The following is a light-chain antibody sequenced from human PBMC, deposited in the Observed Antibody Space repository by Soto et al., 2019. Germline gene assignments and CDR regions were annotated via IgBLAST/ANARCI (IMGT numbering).Light chain of an antibody. CDR2: DAS. CDR1: QSVSHY. Sequence: EIVLTQSPATLSVSAGERATLSCRASQSVSHYVAWYQQKPGQAPRLLIYDASTRATGIPARFSGSGSGTDYTLSISSLEAEDFAVYYCQHRDNWSYIFGQGTKLEMK. J-gene: IGKJ2*01. CDR3: QHRDNWSYI. V-gene: IGKV3-11*01.